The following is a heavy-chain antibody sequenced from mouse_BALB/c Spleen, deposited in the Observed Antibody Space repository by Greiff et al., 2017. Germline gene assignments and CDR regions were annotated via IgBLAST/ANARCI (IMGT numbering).Heavy chain of an antibody. J-gene: IGHJ2*01. V-gene: IGHV3-2*02. CDR1: GYSITSDYA. CDR3: ARSRGYDFDY. Sequence: VQLQQSGPGLVKPSQSLSLTCTVTGYSITSDYAWNWIRQFPGNKLEWMGYISYSGSTSYNPSLKSRISITRDTSKNQFFLQLNSVTTEDTATYYCARSRGYDFDYWGQGTTLTVSS. CDR2: ISYSGST. D-gene: IGHD2-2*01.